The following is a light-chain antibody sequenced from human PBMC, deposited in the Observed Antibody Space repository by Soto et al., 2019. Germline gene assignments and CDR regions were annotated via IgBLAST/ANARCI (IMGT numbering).Light chain of an antibody. Sequence: EIAMTQSPATLSVSPGGRATLSCRASQSISDTLAWYQQKPGQAPRLLIHGASTRAPGFPARFSGSGSGTDFTLNISSLQSEDFELYYCQQFNNWPLTFGGGTKVDIK. J-gene: IGKJ4*01. CDR1: QSISDT. CDR2: GAS. CDR3: QQFNNWPLT. V-gene: IGKV3-15*01.